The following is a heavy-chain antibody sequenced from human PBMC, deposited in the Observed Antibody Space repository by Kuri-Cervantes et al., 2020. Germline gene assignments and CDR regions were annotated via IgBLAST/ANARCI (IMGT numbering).Heavy chain of an antibody. D-gene: IGHD3-22*01. CDR1: GYTFTSYD. CDR3: ARDPAGLPLGNLVTMIVIEDY. V-gene: IGHV1-8*01. J-gene: IGHJ4*02. CDR2: MNPNSGNT. Sequence: ASVKVSCKASGYTFTSYDINWVRQATGQGLEWMGWMNPNSGNTGYAQKFQGRVTMTRNTSISTAYMELSSLRSEDTAVYYCARDPAGLPLGNLVTMIVIEDYWGQGTLVTVSS.